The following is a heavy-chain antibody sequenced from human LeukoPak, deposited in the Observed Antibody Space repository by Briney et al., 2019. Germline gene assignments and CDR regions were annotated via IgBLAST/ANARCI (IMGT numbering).Heavy chain of an antibody. Sequence: SETLSLTCAVYGGSFSGYYWSWIRQPPGKGLEWIGEINHSGSTNYNPSLKSRVTISVDTSKNQFSLKLSSVTAADTAVYYRADRENYCTNGVCYSDGMDVWGQGTTVTVSS. V-gene: IGHV4-34*01. CDR1: GGSFSGYY. J-gene: IGHJ6*02. CDR2: INHSGST. CDR3: ADRENYCTNGVCYSDGMDV. D-gene: IGHD2-8*01.